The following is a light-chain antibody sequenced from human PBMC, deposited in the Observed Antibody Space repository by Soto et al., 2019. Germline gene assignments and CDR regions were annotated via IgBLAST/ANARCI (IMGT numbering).Light chain of an antibody. Sequence: QSALTQPPSASGSPGQSVTISCTGTSSDVGGYNYVSWYQQHPGKAPKLMIYEVSKRPSGVPDRFSGSKSGNTASLTVSGLQAADEADYYCSSYAGSNKLLFGGGTQLTVL. CDR3: SSYAGSNKLL. CDR2: EVS. V-gene: IGLV2-8*01. J-gene: IGLJ7*01. CDR1: SSDVGGYNY.